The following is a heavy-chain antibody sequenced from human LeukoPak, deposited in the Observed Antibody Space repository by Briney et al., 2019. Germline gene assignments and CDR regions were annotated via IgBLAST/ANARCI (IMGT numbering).Heavy chain of an antibody. J-gene: IGHJ4*02. CDR3: AKEIRANDC. D-gene: IGHD4/OR15-4a*01. CDR1: GFTFSSHG. Sequence: PGGSLRLSCAASGFTFSSHGMCWVRQAPGRGLEWVSSISIGGDTTYSDSVKGRFTISRDNSKNTLYLQLDSLRAEDTAIYYCAKEIRANDCWGPGTLVTVSS. CDR2: ISIGGDTT. V-gene: IGHV3-23*01.